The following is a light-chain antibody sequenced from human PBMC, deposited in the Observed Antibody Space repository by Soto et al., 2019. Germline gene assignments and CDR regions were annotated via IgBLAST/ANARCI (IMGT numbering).Light chain of an antibody. CDR1: PSVPNY. J-gene: IGKJ4*01. CDR3: QQHNNWPLT. Sequence: EIALTQSPATLSLSPGERATLSCRASPSVPNYVAWYQQKPGQAPRLLIYGAFNRATGIPARFSGSGSGADFTLTISSLEPEDFAIYYCQQHNNWPLTFGGGTKVEIK. CDR2: GAF. V-gene: IGKV3-11*01.